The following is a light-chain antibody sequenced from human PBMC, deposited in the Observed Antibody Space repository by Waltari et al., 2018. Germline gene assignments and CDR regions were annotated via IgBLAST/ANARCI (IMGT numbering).Light chain of an antibody. CDR1: SSDVGAYNY. Sequence: QSALTQPASVSGSRGQSVTIPCTGTSSDVGAYNYVSWYQQHPGKAPNLISYDVSNRPSGVSDRFSGSKSGNTASLTISGLQAEDETDYYCSSYTSSNTYVFGAGTKVTVL. CDR2: DVS. J-gene: IGLJ1*01. V-gene: IGLV2-14*03. CDR3: SSYTSSNTYV.